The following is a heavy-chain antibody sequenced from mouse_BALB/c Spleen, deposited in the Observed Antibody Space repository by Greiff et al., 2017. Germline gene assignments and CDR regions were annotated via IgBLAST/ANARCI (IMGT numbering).Heavy chain of an antibody. CDR3: ADDEFAY. V-gene: IGHV5-6*02. D-gene: IGHD2-12*01. CDR2: ISSGGSYT. CDR1: GFTFSSYG. Sequence: VKVVESGGDLVKPGGSLKLSCAASGFTFSSYGMSWVRQTPDKRLEWVATISSGGSYTYYPDSVKGRFTISRDNAKNTLYLQMSSLKSEDTAMYYCADDEFAYWGQGTLVTVSA. J-gene: IGHJ3*01.